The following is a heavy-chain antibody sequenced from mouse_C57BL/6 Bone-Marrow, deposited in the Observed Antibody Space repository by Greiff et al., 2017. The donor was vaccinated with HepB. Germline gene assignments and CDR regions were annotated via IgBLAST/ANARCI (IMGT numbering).Heavy chain of an antibody. CDR2: INPSSGYT. V-gene: IGHV1-7*01. D-gene: IGHD1-1*01. CDR3: ARPHYYGSSYVYYYAMDY. CDR1: GYTFTSYW. Sequence: QVQLKQSGAELAKPGASVKLSCKASGYTFTSYWMHWVKQRPGQGLEWIGYINPSSGYTKYNQKFKDKATLTADKSSSTAYMQLSSLTYEDSAVYYCARPHYYGSSYVYYYAMDYWGQGTSVTVSS. J-gene: IGHJ4*01.